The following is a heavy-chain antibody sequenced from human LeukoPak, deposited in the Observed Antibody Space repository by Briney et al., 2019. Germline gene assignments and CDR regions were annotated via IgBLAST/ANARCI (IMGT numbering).Heavy chain of an antibody. J-gene: IGHJ4*02. CDR3: ASPRTSYRYTFDY. D-gene: IGHD2/OR15-2a*01. Sequence: SETLSLTCVVSAASISNYYWSWIRQAPGKGLEWIGYISTSGSTNYNPSLKSRVSISLDTSKNRFSLNLNFVSAADTAVCYCASPRTSYRYTFDYWGQGALVTVSS. CDR1: AASISNYY. V-gene: IGHV4-4*09. CDR2: ISTSGST.